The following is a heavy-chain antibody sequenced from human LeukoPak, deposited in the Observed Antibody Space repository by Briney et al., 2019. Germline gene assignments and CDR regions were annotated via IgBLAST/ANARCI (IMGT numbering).Heavy chain of an antibody. J-gene: IGHJ5*02. CDR1: GFTVSSNY. D-gene: IGHD4-17*01. Sequence: GGSLRLSCAASGFTVSSNYMSWVRQAPGKGLEWVSIICSGGRTYYADSVKGRFTISRDNSNNTLYLQMNSLRAEDTAVYYCARTVYYGDKDWFDPWGQGTLVTVSS. V-gene: IGHV3-53*01. CDR2: ICSGGRT. CDR3: ARTVYYGDKDWFDP.